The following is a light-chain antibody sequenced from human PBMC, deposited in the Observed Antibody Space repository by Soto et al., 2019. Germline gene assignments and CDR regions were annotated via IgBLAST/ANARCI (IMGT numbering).Light chain of an antibody. V-gene: IGKV1-27*01. J-gene: IGKJ1*01. CDR1: QGISNY. Sequence: DIQMTQSPSSLSASVGDRVTITCRASQGISNYLAWYQQKPGNIPKLLIYAASTLQSGVPSRFSGSGSLTDFILTVRSLQTEAGATYYCQKYNSASRTFGRGTKVEIK. CDR2: AAS. CDR3: QKYNSASRT.